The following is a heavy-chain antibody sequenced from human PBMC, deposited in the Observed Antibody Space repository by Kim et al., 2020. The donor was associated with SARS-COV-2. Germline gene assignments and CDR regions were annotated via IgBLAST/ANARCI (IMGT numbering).Heavy chain of an antibody. CDR1: GFTFSSYW. CDR3: ARDRPRRFDY. J-gene: IGHJ4*02. Sequence: GGSLRLSCAAYGFTFSSYWMSWVRQAPGKGLEWVANIKQDGSEKYYVDSVKGRFTISRDNAKNSLYLQMNSLRAEDTAVYYCARDRPRRFDYWGQGTLVTVSS. CDR2: IKQDGSEK. V-gene: IGHV3-7*01.